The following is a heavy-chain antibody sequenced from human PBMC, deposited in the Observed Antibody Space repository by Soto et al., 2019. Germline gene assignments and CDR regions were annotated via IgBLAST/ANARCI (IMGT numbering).Heavy chain of an antibody. CDR3: ARGKWLRVNYFDT. J-gene: IGHJ4*02. D-gene: IGHD5-12*01. CDR1: GGSVSTDY. V-gene: IGHV4-59*08. Sequence: QVQLQESGPGLVKPSETLSLTCTVTGGSVSTDYWSWIRQPPGKGLEWIGYIYYSGGTIYNPSLASRVTISLDTSKNQFSLKLRSVTAADTAMYYCARGKWLRVNYFDTWGQGTLVSVSS. CDR2: IYYSGGT.